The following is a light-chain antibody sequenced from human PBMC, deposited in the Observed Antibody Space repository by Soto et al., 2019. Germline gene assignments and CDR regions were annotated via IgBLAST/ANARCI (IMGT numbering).Light chain of an antibody. CDR2: RND. J-gene: IGLJ2*01. Sequence: QPVLTQPPSASGTPGQRVTISCSGSSSNIGSNYVYWYRQLPGTAPNVLIYRNDERPSGVPDRFSGSKSGSSASLAISGLQSDDEAEYYCAAWDDNLIVLFGGGTKVTVL. CDR3: AAWDDNLIVL. CDR1: SSNIGSNY. V-gene: IGLV1-47*01.